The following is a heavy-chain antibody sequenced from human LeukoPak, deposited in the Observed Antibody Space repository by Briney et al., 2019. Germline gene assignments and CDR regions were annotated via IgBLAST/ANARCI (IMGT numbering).Heavy chain of an antibody. D-gene: IGHD5-18*01. CDR3: ARHDTAMATDYGMDV. V-gene: IGHV3-11*01. J-gene: IGHJ6*02. CDR1: GFTFSDYY. CDR2: ISSRGSTI. Sequence: GGSLRLSCAASGFTFSDYYMSWIRQAPGKGLEWVSYISSRGSTIYYADSVKGRFTISRDNAKSSLYLQMNSLRAEDTAVCYCARHDTAMATDYGMDVWGQGTTVTVSS.